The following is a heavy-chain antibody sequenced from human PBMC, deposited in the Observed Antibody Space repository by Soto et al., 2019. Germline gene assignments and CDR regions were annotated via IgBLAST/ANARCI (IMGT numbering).Heavy chain of an antibody. V-gene: IGHV4-39*02. J-gene: IGHJ5*02. CDR1: GGSISSSSYF. Sequence: SETLSLTCTVSGGSISSSSYFWAWIRRPPGKGLEWIGSIDFRGTTYTNPSLESRVTISVDTSKNHFSLKLDSVTAADTALYYCSRRAPEGFDPWGRGTLVTVSS. CDR2: IDFRGTT. CDR3: SRRAPEGFDP.